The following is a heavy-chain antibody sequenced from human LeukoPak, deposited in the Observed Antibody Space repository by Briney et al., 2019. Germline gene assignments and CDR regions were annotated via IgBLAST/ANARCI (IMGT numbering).Heavy chain of an antibody. Sequence: PGGSLRLSCAASGFTFSGSAMHWVRQASGKGLEWVGRIRSKANSYATAYAASVKGRFTISRDDSKNTAYLQMNSLKTEDTAVYYCTRHYYDSSGYYSFDNWGQGTLVTVSS. CDR3: TRHYYDSSGYYSFDN. D-gene: IGHD3-22*01. V-gene: IGHV3-73*01. J-gene: IGHJ4*02. CDR2: IRSKANSYAT. CDR1: GFTFSGSA.